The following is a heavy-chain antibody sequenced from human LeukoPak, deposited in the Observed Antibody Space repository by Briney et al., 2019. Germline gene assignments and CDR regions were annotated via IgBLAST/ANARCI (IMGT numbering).Heavy chain of an antibody. CDR3: AKHESLIAFDI. J-gene: IGHJ3*02. CDR2: IHYSGCT. Sequence: SETLSLTCTVSGGSISSSSQYWGWIRQPPGKGLEWIASIHYSGCTNYNPSLKSRVTISVDTSKNQVSLKLSSVTAADTAVYYCAKHESLIAFDIWGQGTMVTVSS. CDR1: GGSISSSSQY. V-gene: IGHV4-39*01.